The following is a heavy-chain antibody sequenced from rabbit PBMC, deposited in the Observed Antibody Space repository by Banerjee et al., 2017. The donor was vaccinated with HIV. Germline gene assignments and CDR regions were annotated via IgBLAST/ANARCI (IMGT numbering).Heavy chain of an antibody. D-gene: IGHD1-1*01. Sequence: QSLEESGGDLVKPGASLTLTCTASGFSFSSNYYMCWVRQAPGKGLEWIACIYGGASDTTYYASWAKGRFTISKTSSTTVTLQMTSLTAADTATSFCARVDAGSSGYPYYFTLWGQGTLVTVS. CDR1: GFSFSSNYY. V-gene: IGHV1S40*01. CDR3: ARVDAGSSGYPYYFTL. J-gene: IGHJ4*01. CDR2: IYGGASDTT.